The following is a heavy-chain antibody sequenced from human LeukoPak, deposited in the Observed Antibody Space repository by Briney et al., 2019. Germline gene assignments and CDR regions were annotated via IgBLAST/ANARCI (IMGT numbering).Heavy chain of an antibody. CDR3: AKDRMSTVVTPYDAFDI. CDR1: GFTFSSYG. D-gene: IGHD4-23*01. J-gene: IGHJ3*02. V-gene: IGHV3-30*18. CDR2: ISYDGSNK. Sequence: GGSLRLSCAASGFTFSSYGMHWVRQAPGKGLEWVSVISYDGSNKWYADSAKGRFTISRDNSKNTLYLQMNSLRAEDTAVYYCAKDRMSTVVTPYDAFDIWGQGTMVTVSS.